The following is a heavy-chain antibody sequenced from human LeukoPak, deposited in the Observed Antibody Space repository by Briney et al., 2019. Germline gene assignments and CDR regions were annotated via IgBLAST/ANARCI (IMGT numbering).Heavy chain of an antibody. CDR1: GFTFSSYW. CDR3: TTRIAVAGTGYFDY. Sequence: GGSLRLSCAASGFTFSSYWMSWVRQAPGKGLEWVGRIKSKTDGGTTDYAAPVKGRFTISRDDSKNTLYLQMNSLKTEDTAVYYCTTRIAVAGTGYFDYWGQGTLVTVSS. D-gene: IGHD6-19*01. CDR2: IKSKTDGGTT. V-gene: IGHV3-15*01. J-gene: IGHJ4*02.